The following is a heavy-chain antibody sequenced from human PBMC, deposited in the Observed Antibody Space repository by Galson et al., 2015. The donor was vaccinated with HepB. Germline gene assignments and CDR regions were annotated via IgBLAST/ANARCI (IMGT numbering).Heavy chain of an antibody. V-gene: IGHV3-21*01. D-gene: IGHD2-2*01. J-gene: IGHJ4*02. CDR1: GFTFSSYS. CDR2: ISSSSSYI. Sequence: SLRLSCAASGFTFSSYSMNWVRQAPGKGLEWVSSISSSSSYIYYADSVKGRFTISRDNAKNSLYLQMNSLRAEDTAVYYCVRYCSSTSCRTYFDYWGQGTLVTVSS. CDR3: VRYCSSTSCRTYFDY.